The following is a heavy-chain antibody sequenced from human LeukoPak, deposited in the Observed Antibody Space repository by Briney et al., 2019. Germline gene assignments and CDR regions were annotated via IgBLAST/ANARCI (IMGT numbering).Heavy chain of an antibody. CDR3: ATRGAYSPPY. Sequence: ETLSLTCTVSGVSISSSSYYWGWLRQPPGKGLEWVSAISGSGGSTYYADSVKGRFTISRDNSKNTLYLQMNSLRAEDTAVYYCATRGAYSPPYWGQGTLVSVSS. D-gene: IGHD5-18*01. J-gene: IGHJ4*02. CDR1: GVSISSSSYY. CDR2: ISGSGGST. V-gene: IGHV3-23*01.